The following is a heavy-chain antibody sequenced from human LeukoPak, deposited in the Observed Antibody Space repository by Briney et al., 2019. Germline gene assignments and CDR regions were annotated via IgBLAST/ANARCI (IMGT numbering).Heavy chain of an antibody. CDR2: ISAYNGNT. Sequence: GASVKVSCKASGYTLISYGISWVRQAPGQGLEWMGWISAYNGNTNYAQKLQGRVTMTTDTSTSTAYMELRSLRSDDTAVYYCARDSYYYDSSGYYYGDYWGQGTLVTVSS. V-gene: IGHV1-18*01. CDR3: ARDSYYYDSSGYYYGDY. CDR1: GYTLISYG. J-gene: IGHJ4*02. D-gene: IGHD3-22*01.